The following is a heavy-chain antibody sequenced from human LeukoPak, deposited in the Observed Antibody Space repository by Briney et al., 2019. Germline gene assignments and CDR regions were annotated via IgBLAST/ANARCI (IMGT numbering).Heavy chain of an antibody. J-gene: IGHJ4*02. CDR2: INPNSGDT. CDR3: ARDSIVYYYDSSGYYYNYFDY. V-gene: IGHV1-2*02. CDR1: GYTFTGYY. D-gene: IGHD3-22*01. Sequence: ASVKVSCKASGYTFTGYYMHWVRQAPGQGLEGMGWINPNSGDTNYAQKFQGRVTMTRDTSISTAYMELSRLRSDDTAVYYCARDSIVYYYDSSGYYYNYFDYWGQGSLVTVSS.